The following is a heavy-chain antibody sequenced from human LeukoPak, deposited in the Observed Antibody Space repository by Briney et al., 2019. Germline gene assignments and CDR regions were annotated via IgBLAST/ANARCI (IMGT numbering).Heavy chain of an antibody. CDR3: ARAAGAAGTLYYFDY. J-gene: IGHJ4*02. Sequence: GASVKVSCKASGGTFSSYAISWVRQAPGQGLEWMGGIIPIFGTANYAQKFQGRVTITADESTSTAYMELSSLRSEDTAVYYCARAAGAAGTLYYFDYWGQGTLVTVSS. CDR1: GGTFSSYA. CDR2: IIPIFGTA. D-gene: IGHD6-13*01. V-gene: IGHV1-69*13.